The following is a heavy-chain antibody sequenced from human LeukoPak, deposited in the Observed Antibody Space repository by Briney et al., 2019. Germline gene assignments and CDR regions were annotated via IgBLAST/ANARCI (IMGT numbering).Heavy chain of an antibody. J-gene: IGHJ5*02. CDR1: GYSICTDYY. D-gene: IGHD6-6*01. V-gene: IGHV4-38-2*01. CDR3: ARNSSSSSPPERYNWFDP. Sequence: PSETLSLTCAVSGYSICTDYYWGWIRQPPGKGLEWIGSIYNSGSTYYNPSLKSRITISVDTSKNQFSLKLSSVTAADTAVYYCARNSSSSSPPERYNWFDPWGQGTLVTVSS. CDR2: IYNSGST.